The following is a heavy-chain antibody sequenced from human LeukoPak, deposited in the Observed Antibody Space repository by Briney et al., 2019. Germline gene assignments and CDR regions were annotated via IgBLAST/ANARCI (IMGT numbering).Heavy chain of an antibody. Sequence: SETLSLTCTVSGGSISSSSYYWAWIRQPPGKGLEWIGSIHYSGSTYYNPSLQSRVTISIDTSKNQFSLKLSSVTAADTAVYYCARHRIRNYYGSGSYSDGGFHYYYYMDVWGKGTTVTISS. D-gene: IGHD3-10*01. V-gene: IGHV4-39*01. CDR1: GGSISSSSYY. CDR3: ARHRIRNYYGSGSYSDGGFHYYYYMDV. CDR2: IHYSGST. J-gene: IGHJ6*03.